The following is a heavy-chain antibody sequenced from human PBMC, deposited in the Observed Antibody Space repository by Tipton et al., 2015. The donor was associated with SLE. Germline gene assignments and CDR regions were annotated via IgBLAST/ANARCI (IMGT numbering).Heavy chain of an antibody. V-gene: IGHV4-39*07. CDR3: ASFRYCDDTGCMEAFDV. Sequence: TLSLTCTVSDVSISSLTYYWGWIRQPPGKGLQWIGNVYYTGKTYYNPSLKSRVTISVDTAKNQFSLKLTSLTAADTAIYYRASFRYCDDTGCMEAFDVWGQGTLVPVSS. D-gene: IGHD2-2*01. CDR2: VYYTGKT. J-gene: IGHJ3*01. CDR1: DVSISSLTYY.